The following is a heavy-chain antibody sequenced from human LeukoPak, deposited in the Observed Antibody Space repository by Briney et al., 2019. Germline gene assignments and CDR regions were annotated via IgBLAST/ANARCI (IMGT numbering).Heavy chain of an antibody. Sequence: GGSLRLSCAASGFTISNYAMSWVRQAPGKGLEWVSTINNSGSNTHYADSVKGRFTISRDNSKNTLYLQMNSLRAEDTAVYSCAKLEQWTWFDPWGQGTLVTVSS. CDR3: AKLEQWTWFDP. D-gene: IGHD3-3*01. CDR2: INNSGSNT. V-gene: IGHV3-23*01. CDR1: GFTISNYA. J-gene: IGHJ5*02.